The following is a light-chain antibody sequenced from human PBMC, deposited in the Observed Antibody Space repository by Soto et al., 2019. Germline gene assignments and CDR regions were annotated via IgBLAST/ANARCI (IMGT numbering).Light chain of an antibody. CDR2: DAS. J-gene: IGKJ1*01. CDR3: QQYNSYPWT. V-gene: IGKV1-5*01. CDR1: QSISSW. Sequence: DIQMTQSPSTLSSSVGYRVSITCLASQSISSWLAWYQQKPGKAPKLLIYDASSLESGVPSRFSGSGSGTEFTLTISSLQPDDFATYYCQQYNSYPWTFGQGTKVDIK.